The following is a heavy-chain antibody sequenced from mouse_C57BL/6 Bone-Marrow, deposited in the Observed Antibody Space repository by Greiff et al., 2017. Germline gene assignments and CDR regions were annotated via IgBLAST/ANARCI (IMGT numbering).Heavy chain of an antibody. CDR2: ISSGSSTI. V-gene: IGHV5-17*01. CDR1: GFTFTDYG. D-gene: IGHD1-1*01. Sequence: EVKVIESGAGLVKPGGSLKLSCAASGFTFTDYGMHWVRQAPEKGLEWVAYISSGSSTIYYADTVKGRFTISRVTAENTLFLQMHSLRSEDTAMYYCGRPLYYGSSSYAYWGQGTLVTVSA. J-gene: IGHJ3*01. CDR3: GRPLYYGSSSYAY.